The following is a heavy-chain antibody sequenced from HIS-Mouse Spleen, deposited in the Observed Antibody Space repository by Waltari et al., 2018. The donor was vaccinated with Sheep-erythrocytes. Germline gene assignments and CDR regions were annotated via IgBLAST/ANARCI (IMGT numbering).Heavy chain of an antibody. J-gene: IGHJ4*02. CDR2: MSSSSSYI. CDR1: GFTFSSYS. V-gene: IGHV3-21*01. D-gene: IGHD1-26*01. Sequence: EVQLVESGGGLVKPGGSLRLSCAASGFTFSSYSMNWVRQAPGKGLEWVSSMSSSSSYIYYADSVKGRFTISRDNAKNSLYLQMNSLRALRVASGATFDYWGQGTLVTISS. CDR3: FDY.